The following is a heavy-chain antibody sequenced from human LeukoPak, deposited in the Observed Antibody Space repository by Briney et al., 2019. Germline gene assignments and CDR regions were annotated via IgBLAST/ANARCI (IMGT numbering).Heavy chain of an antibody. D-gene: IGHD3-9*01. Sequence: GGSLRHSCAASGFTFSSYDMHWVRQATGKGLEWVSAIGYGGDTHYSGSVKGRFTISRENAKNSLYLQMNSLGAGDTAVYYCARGNILTGYMYWGQGTLVTVSS. J-gene: IGHJ4*02. CDR3: ARGNILTGYMY. V-gene: IGHV3-13*04. CDR2: IGYGGDT. CDR1: GFTFSSYD.